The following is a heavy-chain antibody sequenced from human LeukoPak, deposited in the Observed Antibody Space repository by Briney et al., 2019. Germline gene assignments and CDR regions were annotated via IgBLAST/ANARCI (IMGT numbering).Heavy chain of an antibody. D-gene: IGHD2-2*01. CDR3: ATGGVRYCSTTSCLGY. CDR2: IYYSGGT. V-gene: IGHV4-59*01. J-gene: IGHJ4*02. Sequence: SETLSLTCTVSGGSISSYYWSWIRQPPGKGLEWIGYIYYSGGTSYNPSLRSRVTISVDTPKNQFSLKLSSVTAADTAVYYCATGGVRYCSTTSCLGYWGQGTLATVSS. CDR1: GGSISSYY.